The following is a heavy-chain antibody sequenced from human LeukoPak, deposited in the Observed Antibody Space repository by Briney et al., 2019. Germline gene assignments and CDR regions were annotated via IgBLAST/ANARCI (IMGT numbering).Heavy chain of an antibody. CDR3: ARDRDYSNNDAFDI. V-gene: IGHV4-30-4*08. Sequence: PSQTLSLTCTVSGGSISSGDYYWIWIRQPPGKGLEWIGYIYYSGSTYYNPSLKSRVTISVDTSKNQFSLKLSSVTAADTAVYYCARDRDYSNNDAFDIWGQGTMVTVSS. CDR2: IYYSGST. J-gene: IGHJ3*02. CDR1: GGSISSGDYY. D-gene: IGHD4-11*01.